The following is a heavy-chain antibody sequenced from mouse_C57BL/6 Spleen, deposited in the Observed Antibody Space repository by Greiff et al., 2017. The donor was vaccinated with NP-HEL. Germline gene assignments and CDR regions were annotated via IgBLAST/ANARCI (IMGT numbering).Heavy chain of an antibody. J-gene: IGHJ2*01. CDR3: ASSDSSGYRYYFDY. V-gene: IGHV1-64*01. CDR2: IHPNSGST. D-gene: IGHD3-2*02. CDR1: GYTFTSYW. Sequence: QVQLQQPGAELVKPGASVKLSCKASGYTFTSYWMHWVKQRPGQGLEWIGMIHPNSGSTNYNEKFKSKATLTVDKSSSTAYMQLSSLTSEDSAVYYCASSDSSGYRYYFDYWGQGTTLTVSS.